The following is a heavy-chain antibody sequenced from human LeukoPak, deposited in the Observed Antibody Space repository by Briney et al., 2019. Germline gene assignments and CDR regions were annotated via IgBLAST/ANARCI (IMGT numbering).Heavy chain of an antibody. CDR1: GFPFSSYW. V-gene: IGHV3-7*04. J-gene: IGHJ4*02. CDR2: IKQDGSKK. D-gene: IGHD5-24*01. Sequence: GGSLRLSCVASGFPFSSYWMTWVRQATGKGLEWVANIKQDGSKKSYVDSVKGRFTISRDNAKNSLYLQMNSLRAEDTAIYYCTRVGYIDEGIDYWGQGTLVTVSS. CDR3: TRVGYIDEGIDY.